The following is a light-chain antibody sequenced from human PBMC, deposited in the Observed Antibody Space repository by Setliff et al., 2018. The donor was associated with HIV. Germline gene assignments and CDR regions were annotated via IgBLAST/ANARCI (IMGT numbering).Light chain of an antibody. CDR2: KAS. Sequence: DIQMTQSPSTLSASVGDRVTITCRASQSISSWLAWYQQKPGKAPKLLIYKASSLESGVPSRFSGSGSGTEFSLTITSLQPDDFATYYCQQYNNYSPLTFGPGTKVDIK. J-gene: IGKJ3*01. CDR3: QQYNNYSPLT. V-gene: IGKV1-5*03. CDR1: QSISSW.